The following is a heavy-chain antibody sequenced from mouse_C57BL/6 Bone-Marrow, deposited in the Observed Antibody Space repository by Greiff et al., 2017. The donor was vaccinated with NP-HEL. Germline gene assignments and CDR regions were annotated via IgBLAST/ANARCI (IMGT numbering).Heavy chain of an antibody. Sequence: EVKLQESGPGMVKPSQSLSLTCTVTGYSITSGYDWHWIRHFPGNKLEWMGYISYSGSTNYNPSLKSRISITHDTSKNHFFLKLNSVTTEDTATYYCAREGDSNYRWYFDVWGTGTTVTVSS. CDR2: ISYSGST. CDR1: GYSITSGYD. CDR3: AREGDSNYRWYFDV. V-gene: IGHV3-1*01. D-gene: IGHD2-5*01. J-gene: IGHJ1*03.